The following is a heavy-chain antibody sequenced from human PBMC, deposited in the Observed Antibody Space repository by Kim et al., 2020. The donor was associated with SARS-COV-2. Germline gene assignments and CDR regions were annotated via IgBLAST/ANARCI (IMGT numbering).Heavy chain of an antibody. CDR1: DGSISSTNYF. Sequence: SETLSLTCTVSDGSISSTNYFWGWIRQPPGKGLEWIGSIYYSGSTYYNPSLKSRVTISVDESKSQFSLKLSSVTAADTAVYYCARERACSRWWLRAFDI. V-gene: IGHV4-39*07. CDR3: ARERACSRWWLRAFDI. J-gene: IGHJ3*02. D-gene: IGHD2-2*01. CDR2: IYYSGST.